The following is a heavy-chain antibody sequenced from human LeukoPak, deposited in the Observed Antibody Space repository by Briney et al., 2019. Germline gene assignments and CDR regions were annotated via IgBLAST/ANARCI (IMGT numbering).Heavy chain of an antibody. CDR1: GYTFTGHY. D-gene: IGHD1-26*01. CDR3: ARHPYSGSYHFDY. Sequence: ASVKVSCKASGYTFTGHYVHWLRQAPGQGLEWTGWINPNSGGTNSAQKFQGRVTMTRDTSISTAYMELSRLTSDDTAVYYCARHPYSGSYHFDYWGQGTLVTVSS. V-gene: IGHV1-2*02. J-gene: IGHJ4*02. CDR2: INPNSGGT.